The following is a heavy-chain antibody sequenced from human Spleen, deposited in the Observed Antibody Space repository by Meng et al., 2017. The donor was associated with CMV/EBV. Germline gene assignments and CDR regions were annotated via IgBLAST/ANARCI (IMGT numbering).Heavy chain of an antibody. CDR2: IRNDESDK. J-gene: IGHJ4*02. Sequence: QVELVQSGAEVKKPGASVKVSCKASGYTFSNYGMYWVRQAPGKGLDWVAFIRNDESDKYYGDSVKGRFTISRDTSKNTVDLQMNSLRTEDTAVYYCAKDDPVFHYWGQGTLVTVSS. CDR3: AKDDPVFHY. CDR1: GYTFSNYG. V-gene: IGHV3-30*02.